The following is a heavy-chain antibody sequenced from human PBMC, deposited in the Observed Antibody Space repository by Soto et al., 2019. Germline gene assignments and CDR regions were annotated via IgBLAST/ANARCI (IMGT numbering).Heavy chain of an antibody. J-gene: IGHJ4*02. CDR3: ARATYDYVWESYRYRAFDY. CDR1: GFSLSNARMG. CDR2: IFSNDEK. D-gene: IGHD3-16*02. Sequence: QVTLKESGPVLVKPTETLTLTCTVSGFSLSNARMGVSWIRQPPGKALAWLAHIFSNDEKSYSTTLKSRLTNPKDTSKSQVVLTMTNIDPVDTATYYCARATYDYVWESYRYRAFDYWGQGTLVTVSS. V-gene: IGHV2-26*01.